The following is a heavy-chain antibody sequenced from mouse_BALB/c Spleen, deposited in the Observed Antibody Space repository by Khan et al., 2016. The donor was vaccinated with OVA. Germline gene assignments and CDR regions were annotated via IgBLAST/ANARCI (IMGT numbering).Heavy chain of an antibody. CDR2: IWSDGKT. D-gene: IGHD2-4*01. CDR1: GFSLTSYG. J-gene: IGHJ4*01. Sequence: VQLVESGPGLVAPSQSLSITCTVSGFSLTSYGVHWVRQPPGKGLEWLVVIWSDGKTTYNSTLKSRLSISKDNSQSQVFLKMNSLQTDDTAMYYCARKTHMITTVMDYWGQGTSVTVSS. V-gene: IGHV2-6*02. CDR3: ARKTHMITTVMDY.